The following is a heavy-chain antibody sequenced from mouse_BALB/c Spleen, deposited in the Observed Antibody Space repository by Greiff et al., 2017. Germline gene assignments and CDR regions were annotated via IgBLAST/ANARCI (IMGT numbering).Heavy chain of an antibody. V-gene: IGHV3-2*02. CDR1: GYSITSDYA. Sequence: VQLKESGPGLVKPSQSLSLTCTVTGYSITSDYAWNWIRQFPGNKLEWMGYISYSGSTSYNPSLKSRISITRDTSKNQFFLQLNSVTTEDTATYYCAGNWYFDVWGAGTTVTVSS. J-gene: IGHJ1*01. CDR3: AGNWYFDV. CDR2: ISYSGST.